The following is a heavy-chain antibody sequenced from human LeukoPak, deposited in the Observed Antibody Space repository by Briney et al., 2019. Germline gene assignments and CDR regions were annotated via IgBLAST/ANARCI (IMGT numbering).Heavy chain of an antibody. CDR1: DGSFSNYY. Sequence: PSETLSLTCAVYDGSFSNYYWRWARQPPGKGLGWIGEINHRGNTNYNSSLKSRVTISVDTSKNQFSLRLNSVTAADTAVYYCARGGRGIPTARQFYTGNWFDPWGQGTLVTVSS. D-gene: IGHD2-2*01. CDR3: ARGGRGIPTARQFYTGNWFDP. J-gene: IGHJ5*02. V-gene: IGHV4-34*01. CDR2: INHRGNT.